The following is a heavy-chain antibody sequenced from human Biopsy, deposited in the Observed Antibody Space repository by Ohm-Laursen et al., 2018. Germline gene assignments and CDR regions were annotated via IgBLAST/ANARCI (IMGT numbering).Heavy chain of an antibody. CDR2: ISRTSYFI. Sequence: SLRLSCAAVGFTFSTYTMTWVRQAPGKGLEWVSSISRTSYFIYYADSVMGRFTISRDNAKNSVDLQMNSLRAEDTAVYFCARERGWKSISTIDYWGQGTLVTVSS. CDR1: GFTFSTYT. CDR3: ARERGWKSISTIDY. D-gene: IGHD6-6*01. J-gene: IGHJ4*02. V-gene: IGHV3-21*01.